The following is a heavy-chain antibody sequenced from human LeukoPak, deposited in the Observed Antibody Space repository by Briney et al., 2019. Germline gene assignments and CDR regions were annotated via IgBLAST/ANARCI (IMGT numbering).Heavy chain of an antibody. CDR2: ISVSGGST. D-gene: IGHD6-13*01. Sequence: GGSLRLSCAASGFTFSSYAMSWVRQAPGKGLEWVSAISVSGGSTYDADSVKGRFTISRDNSKNTLYLQMNSLRAEDTAVYYCAKGGSSWYFDYWGQGTLVTVSS. CDR3: AKGGSSWYFDY. J-gene: IGHJ4*02. CDR1: GFTFSSYA. V-gene: IGHV3-23*01.